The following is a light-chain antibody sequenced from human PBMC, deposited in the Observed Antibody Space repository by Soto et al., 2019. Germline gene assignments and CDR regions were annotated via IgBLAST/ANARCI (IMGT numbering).Light chain of an antibody. Sequence: QTVVTQEPSFSVSPGGTVTLTCGLSSGPVFTSSYPNWYQQTPRQAPRTLIFNTNTRSSGVPDRFSGSILGDKAALTITGAQADDDSYYYWLLYLGGGIWVFGGGTKLTVL. J-gene: IGLJ3*02. CDR3: LLYLGGGIWV. V-gene: IGLV8-61*01. CDR2: NTN. CDR1: SGPVFTSSY.